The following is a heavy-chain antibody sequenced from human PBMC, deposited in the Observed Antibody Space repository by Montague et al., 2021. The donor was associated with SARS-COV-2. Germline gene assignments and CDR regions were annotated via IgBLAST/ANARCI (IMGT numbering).Heavy chain of an antibody. CDR3: ASGDDNGSGYLDV. CDR1: DGSFSNFY. Sequence: SETLSLICAVFDGSFSNFYWSWIRQPPGKGLEWIGEINHSGTTYYNPSLKSRVTISVDTSRNQFSLKLNSVTAADAAVYYCASGDDNGSGYLDVWGQGTTVTVSS. V-gene: IGHV4-34*01. D-gene: IGHD6-25*01. J-gene: IGHJ6*02. CDR2: INHSGTT.